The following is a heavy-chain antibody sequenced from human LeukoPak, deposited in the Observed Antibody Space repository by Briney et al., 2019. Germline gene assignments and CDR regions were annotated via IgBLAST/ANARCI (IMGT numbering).Heavy chain of an antibody. J-gene: IGHJ4*02. D-gene: IGHD2-2*01. Sequence: GGSLRLSCAASGFTFSSYSMNWVRQAPGKGLEWVSSISNSSSYIYYADSVKGRFTISRDNAKNSLYLQMNSLRAEDTAVYYCARHGKYSSSWYYFDYWGQGTLVTVSS. CDR2: ISNSSSYI. CDR1: GFTFSSYS. CDR3: ARHGKYSSSWYYFDY. V-gene: IGHV3-21*01.